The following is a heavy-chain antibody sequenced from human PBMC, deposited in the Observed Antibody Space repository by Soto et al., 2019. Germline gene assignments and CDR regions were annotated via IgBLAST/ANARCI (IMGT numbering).Heavy chain of an antibody. D-gene: IGHD3-22*01. CDR3: ARTDSRPQDFAY. CDR2: ISTYNGNT. Sequence: QVQLVQSGAEVKKPGASVKVSCKASGYTFASYGITWVRQAPGQGLEWMGWISTYNGNTNYARKLQGRVTMTTYTSTSTAYMELRSLRSDDTAVYYCARTDSRPQDFAYWGQGTLVTVS. V-gene: IGHV1-18*01. J-gene: IGHJ4*02. CDR1: GYTFASYG.